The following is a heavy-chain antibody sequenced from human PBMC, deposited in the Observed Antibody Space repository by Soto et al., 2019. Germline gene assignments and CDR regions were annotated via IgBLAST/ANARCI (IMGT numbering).Heavy chain of an antibody. V-gene: IGHV3-33*01. CDR2: IWYDGSNK. J-gene: IGHJ4*02. D-gene: IGHD3-22*01. CDR3: ARDFDYYDSSGYYGVIY. CDR1: GFTFSSYG. Sequence: GGSLRLSCAASGFTFSSYGMHWVRQAPGKGLEWVAVIWYDGSNKYYADSVKGRFTISRDNSKNTLYLQMNSLRAEDTAVYYCARDFDYYDSSGYYGVIYWGQGTLVTVSS.